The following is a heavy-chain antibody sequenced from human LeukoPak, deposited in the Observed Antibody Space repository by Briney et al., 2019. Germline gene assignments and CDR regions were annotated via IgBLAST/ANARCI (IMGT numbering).Heavy chain of an antibody. V-gene: IGHV3-30*02. CDR3: APDCSSTSCYTRFDP. D-gene: IGHD2-2*02. CDR2: IRYDGRN. CDR1: GFTFSNYG. J-gene: IGHJ5*02. Sequence: PGGSLRLSCAASGFTFSNYGMHWVRQAPGKGLEWVAFIRYDGRNYYADSVKGRCTISRDNAKNSLYLQMNNLRAEDTAVYSCAPDCSSTSCYTRFDPWGQGTLVTVSS.